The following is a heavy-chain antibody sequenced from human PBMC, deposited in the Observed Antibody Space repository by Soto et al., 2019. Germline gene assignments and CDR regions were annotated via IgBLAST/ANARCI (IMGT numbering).Heavy chain of an antibody. CDR1: GFSFSNYW. J-gene: IGHJ4*02. CDR3: ARGAGYCRSTSCPYVVEY. D-gene: IGHD2-2*01. CDR2: ISSDGSST. V-gene: IGHV3-74*01. Sequence: GGPLRLCCSASGFSFSNYWMSWVRQVPVKGLVWVSVISSDGSSTRDSDSVKGRFTISRDNANYKLYLQMNSLRAEDTAVYYCARGAGYCRSTSCPYVVEYWGQGTLVIVSS.